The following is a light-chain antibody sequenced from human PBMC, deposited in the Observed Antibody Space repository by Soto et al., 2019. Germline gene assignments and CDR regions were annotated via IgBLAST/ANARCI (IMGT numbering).Light chain of an antibody. CDR2: EVS. CDR1: SSDVGGYNY. Sequence: QSVLTQPPSASGSPGQSVTISCTGTSSDVGGYNYVSWYQQHPGKAPKLMICEVSKRPSGVPDRFSGSKSGNTASLTVSGLQAEDEADYYCSSYAGSNKVFGGGTKVTVL. V-gene: IGLV2-8*01. J-gene: IGLJ2*01. CDR3: SSYAGSNKV.